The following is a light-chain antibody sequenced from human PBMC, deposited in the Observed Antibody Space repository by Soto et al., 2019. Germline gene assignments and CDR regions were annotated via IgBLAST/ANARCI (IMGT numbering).Light chain of an antibody. CDR1: QTISTH. CDR3: QQSRTITYT. Sequence: DIQMTQSPSSLSASVRDRVTITCRASQTISTHLNWYQQKPGKAPKLLIYAASTLQSGVPSRFSGSGSGTDFTLTINSLQTEDFATYYCQQSRTITYTFGQATKLEIK. CDR2: AAS. J-gene: IGKJ2*01. V-gene: IGKV1-39*01.